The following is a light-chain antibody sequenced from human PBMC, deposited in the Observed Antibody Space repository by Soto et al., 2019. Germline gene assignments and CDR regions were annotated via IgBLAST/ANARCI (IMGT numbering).Light chain of an antibody. V-gene: IGKV3-15*01. J-gene: IGKJ2*01. CDR1: QGIGDT. CDR2: DTS. Sequence: EIVMTQSPATLSVSPGEGATLSCRASQGIGDTLAWYQQKPGQTPRLLIYDTSIRATGVPARFSGSRSGAEFTLTISRLEPEDFAVYYCQQYGSSPYTFGQGTKLEIK. CDR3: QQYGSSPYT.